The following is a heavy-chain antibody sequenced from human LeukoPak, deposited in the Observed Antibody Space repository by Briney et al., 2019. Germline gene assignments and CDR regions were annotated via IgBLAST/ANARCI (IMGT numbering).Heavy chain of an antibody. Sequence: GGSLRLSCVASRFTFSTYSMNWVRQAPGKGLEWVSYISSGGSTKYYSDSVKGRFTISRDNAKNSLHLQVNSLRDEDTADYYCARVYYDSSGFYGLDYWGQGTLVTVSS. CDR3: ARVYYDSSGFYGLDY. D-gene: IGHD3-22*01. V-gene: IGHV3-48*02. CDR1: RFTFSTYS. CDR2: ISSGGSTK. J-gene: IGHJ4*02.